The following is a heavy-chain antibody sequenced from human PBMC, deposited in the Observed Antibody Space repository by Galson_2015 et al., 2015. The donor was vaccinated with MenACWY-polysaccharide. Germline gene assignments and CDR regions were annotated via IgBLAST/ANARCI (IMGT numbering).Heavy chain of an antibody. Sequence: SVKVSCKASGDTFTSYGISWVRQAPGQGLEWVGWIIPYSGNTNHAQKLQGRVTITADTSASTTYMELRSLRYDDTAVYYCARTECTATNYSLASWGQGTLVTVSS. D-gene: IGHD4-11*01. V-gene: IGHV1-18*01. CDR2: IIPYSGNT. J-gene: IGHJ4*02. CDR3: ARTECTATNYSLAS. CDR1: GDTFTSYG.